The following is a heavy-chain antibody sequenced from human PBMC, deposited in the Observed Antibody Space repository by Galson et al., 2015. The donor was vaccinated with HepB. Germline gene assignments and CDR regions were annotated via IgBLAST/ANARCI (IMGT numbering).Heavy chain of an antibody. Sequence: SLRLSCAASGFTFSGSAMHWVRQASGKGLEWVGRIRPENYATAYAASVKGRFIVSRNDSKSTAYLHMDSLKTEGTAVYYCAGGVRDYAPQYWGQGTLVTVSS. CDR3: AGGVRDYAPQY. V-gene: IGHV3-73*01. D-gene: IGHD4-17*01. CDR2: IRPENYAT. J-gene: IGHJ4*02. CDR1: GFTFSGSA.